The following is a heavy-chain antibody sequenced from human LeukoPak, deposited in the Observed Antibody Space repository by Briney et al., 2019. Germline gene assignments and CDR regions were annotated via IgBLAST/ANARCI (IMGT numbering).Heavy chain of an antibody. Sequence: GGSLRLSCAASGFTFSSYSMNWVRQAPGKGLEWVSAISGSGGGTYYADSVKGRFTISRDNSKNTLYLRMNSLRAEDTAVYYCAKDRPPYCGGDCYSVPPDYWGQGTLVTVSS. CDR2: ISGSGGGT. CDR3: AKDRPPYCGGDCYSVPPDY. D-gene: IGHD2-21*02. J-gene: IGHJ4*02. V-gene: IGHV3-23*01. CDR1: GFTFSSYS.